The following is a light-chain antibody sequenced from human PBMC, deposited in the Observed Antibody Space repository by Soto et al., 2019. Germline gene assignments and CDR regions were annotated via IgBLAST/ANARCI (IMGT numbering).Light chain of an antibody. CDR2: TNN. CDR3: AAWDDSLNGVV. J-gene: IGLJ2*01. Sequence: QTVLTQPPSASGTPGQRVTISCSGSSSNIGSNTVVWYQQLPGTAPKLLMYTNNKRPSGVPDRLSGSKSGTSASLAISGLQSEDEADYYCAAWDDSLNGVVFGGGTQLTVL. V-gene: IGLV1-44*01. CDR1: SSNIGSNT.